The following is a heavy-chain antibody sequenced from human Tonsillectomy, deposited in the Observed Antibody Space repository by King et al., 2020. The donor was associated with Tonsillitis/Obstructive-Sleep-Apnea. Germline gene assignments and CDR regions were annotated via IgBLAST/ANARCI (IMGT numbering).Heavy chain of an antibody. CDR3: ARDGYNYGSAFDI. J-gene: IGHJ3*02. Sequence: VQLQQWGAGLLKPSETLSLTCAAYGESFSGYYWSWIRQPPGKGLEWIGEINHSGSTNYNPSLKSRVTISVDTSKNQFSLKLSSVTAADTAVYYCARDGYNYGSAFDIWGQGTMVTVSS. CDR2: INHSGST. V-gene: IGHV4-34*01. D-gene: IGHD5-24*01. CDR1: GESFSGYY.